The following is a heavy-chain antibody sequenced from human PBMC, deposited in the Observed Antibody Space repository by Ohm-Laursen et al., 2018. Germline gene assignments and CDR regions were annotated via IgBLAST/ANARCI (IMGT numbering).Heavy chain of an antibody. D-gene: IGHD6-19*01. CDR2: ISNDGTIK. CDR1: GFSLNNYA. Sequence: RSLRLSCTASGFSLNNYAMHWVRQAPGKGLEWLAVISNDGTIKRYIDSVKGRFTVSRDNAKNSLYLQMNSLRDEDTALYYCARLNEEEIALTGPFDYWGQGTLVTVSS. CDR3: ARLNEEEIALTGPFDY. V-gene: IGHV3-30*03. J-gene: IGHJ4*02.